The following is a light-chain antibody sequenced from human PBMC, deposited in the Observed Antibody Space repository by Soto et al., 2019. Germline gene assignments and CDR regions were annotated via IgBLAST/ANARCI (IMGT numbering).Light chain of an antibody. CDR1: QGITTS. CDR3: QEHSSFPLS. J-gene: IGKJ3*01. V-gene: IGKV1-9*01. CDR2: AAS. Sequence: DIQLTQSPSFLSAFVGDRVTITCRASQGITTSLAWYQQKPGKAPKLLISAASTMQSGVPSRFSGSGSGTEFSLTISSLQPEDFATYYCQEHSSFPLSIGPGTKVDI.